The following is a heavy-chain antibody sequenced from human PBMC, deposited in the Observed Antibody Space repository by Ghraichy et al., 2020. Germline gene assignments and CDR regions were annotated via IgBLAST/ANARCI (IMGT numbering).Heavy chain of an antibody. CDR1: GFTFSGSA. J-gene: IGHJ4*02. CDR2: IRSKANSYAT. CDR3: MGGPPSNY. Sequence: GGSLRLSCAASGFTFSGSAMHWVRQASGKGLEWVGRIRSKANSYATAYAASVKGRFTISRDDSKNTAYLQMNSLKTEDTPVYYCMGGPPSNYWGQGTLVTVSS. D-gene: IGHD2-15*01. V-gene: IGHV3-73*01.